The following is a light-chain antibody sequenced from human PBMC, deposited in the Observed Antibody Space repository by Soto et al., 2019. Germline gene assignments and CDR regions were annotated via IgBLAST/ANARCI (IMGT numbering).Light chain of an antibody. CDR3: TSYTSTSTPYV. J-gene: IGLJ1*01. Sequence: QSALTQPASVSGSPGQSITISCTGTSSDVGGYNYVSWYQHHPGKAPKLMIYEVSNRPSGVSNRFSGSKSANTASLTISGLQAEDEADYYCTSYTSTSTPYVFGAGTKV. CDR2: EVS. V-gene: IGLV2-14*01. CDR1: SSDVGGYNY.